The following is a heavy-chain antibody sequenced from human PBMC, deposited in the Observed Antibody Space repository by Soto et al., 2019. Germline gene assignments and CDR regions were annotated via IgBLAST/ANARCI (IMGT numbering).Heavy chain of an antibody. D-gene: IGHD6-19*01. CDR2: ISGSGGST. V-gene: IGHV3-23*01. Sequence: PGGSLRLSCAASGFTFSSYAMSWVRQAPGKGLEWVSAISGSGGSTYYADSVKGRFTISRDNSKDTLYLQMNSLRAEDTAVYYCAKDQEWLPIGEFDYWGQGTLVTVSS. J-gene: IGHJ4*02. CDR1: GFTFSSYA. CDR3: AKDQEWLPIGEFDY.